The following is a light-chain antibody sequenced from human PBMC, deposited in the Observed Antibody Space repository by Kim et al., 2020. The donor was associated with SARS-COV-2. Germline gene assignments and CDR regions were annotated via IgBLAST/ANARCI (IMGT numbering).Light chain of an antibody. CDR3: QQYNRWPPYI. CDR1: QSVGSN. V-gene: IGKV3-15*01. CDR2: GAS. J-gene: IGKJ2*01. Sequence: VSPGESAALSCRASQSVGSNLACYQQRPGQAPRLLISGASTRATGVPARFSGSGSGTEFTLTISSPQSEDFAVYYCQQYNRWPPYIFGQGTKLEI.